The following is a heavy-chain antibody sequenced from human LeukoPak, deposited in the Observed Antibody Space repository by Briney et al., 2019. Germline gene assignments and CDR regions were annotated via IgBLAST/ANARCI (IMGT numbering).Heavy chain of an antibody. CDR3: ATPRGGDAFDI. J-gene: IGHJ3*02. V-gene: IGHV1-24*01. Sequence: ASVKVSCKASGYTFTGYYMHWVRQAPGKGLEWMGGFDPEDGETIYAQKFQGRVTMTEDTSTDTAYMELSSLRSEDTAVYYCATPRGGDAFDIWGQGTMVTVSS. D-gene: IGHD3-16*01. CDR2: FDPEDGET. CDR1: GYTFTGYY.